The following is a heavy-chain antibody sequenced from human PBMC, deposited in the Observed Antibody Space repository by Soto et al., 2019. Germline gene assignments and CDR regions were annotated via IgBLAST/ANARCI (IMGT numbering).Heavy chain of an antibody. CDR3: ARDVRFGYGMDV. CDR2: ISYDGTKK. D-gene: IGHD3-10*01. V-gene: IGHV3-30-3*01. J-gene: IGHJ6*02. CDR1: GFTFSRYS. Sequence: GGSLRLSCTPSGFTFSRYSIHWVRQAPGKGLEWVAVISYDGTKKYYADSVRGRFSISRDNSKNTLSLQMNSLRAEDTAVYYCARDVRFGYGMDVWGQGTTVTVSS.